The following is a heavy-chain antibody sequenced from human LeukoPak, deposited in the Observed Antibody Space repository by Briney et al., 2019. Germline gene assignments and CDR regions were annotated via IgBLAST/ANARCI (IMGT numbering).Heavy chain of an antibody. CDR1: GFTFSSYG. CDR3: AKDGTRYCSSTSCYWEVDY. Sequence: PGRSLRLSCAASGFTFSSYGMHWVRQAPGKGLEWVAVISYDGSNKYYADSVKGRFTISRDNSKNTLYLQMNSLRAEDTAVYYCAKDGTRYCSSTSCYWEVDYWGQGTLVTVSS. CDR2: ISYDGSNK. D-gene: IGHD2-2*01. J-gene: IGHJ4*02. V-gene: IGHV3-30*18.